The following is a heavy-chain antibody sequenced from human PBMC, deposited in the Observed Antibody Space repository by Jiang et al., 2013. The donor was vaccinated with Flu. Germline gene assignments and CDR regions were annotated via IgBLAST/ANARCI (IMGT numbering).Heavy chain of an antibody. V-gene: IGHV3-23*04. D-gene: IGHD3-10*01. CDR2: ISGSGGST. CDR3: AKDRAYYYGSGSLYYFDY. J-gene: IGHJ4*02. Sequence: VQLVESGGGLVQPGGSLRLSCAASGFTFSSYAMSWVRQAPGKGLEWVSAISGSGGSTYYADSVKGRFTISRDNSKNTLYLQMNSLRAEDTAVYYCAKDRAYYYGSGSLYYFDYWGQGTLVTVSS. CDR1: GFTFSSYA.